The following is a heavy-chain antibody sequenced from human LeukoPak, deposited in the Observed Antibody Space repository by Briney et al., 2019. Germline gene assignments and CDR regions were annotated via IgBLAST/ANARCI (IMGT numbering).Heavy chain of an antibody. Sequence: PETLSLTCTVPGGSIRSSSYYWGWIRQPPGKGLEWIGSIYYSGSTYYNPSLKSRVTISVDTSKNQFSLNLNSVTAADTAVYYCARQRWGDYGRVDYWGQGTLVTVSS. CDR3: ARQRWGDYGRVDY. CDR2: IYYSGST. CDR1: GGSIRSSSYY. V-gene: IGHV4-39*01. D-gene: IGHD4/OR15-4a*01. J-gene: IGHJ4*02.